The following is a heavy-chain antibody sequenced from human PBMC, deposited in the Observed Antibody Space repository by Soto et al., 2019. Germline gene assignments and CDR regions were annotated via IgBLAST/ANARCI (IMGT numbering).Heavy chain of an antibody. CDR1: GYTFTSYG. CDR2: ISAYNGNT. CDR3: ARDLVYSSSWRGPGYYYGMDV. Sequence: ASVKVSCKASGYTFTSYGISWVRQAPGQGLEWMGWISAYNGNTNYAQKLQGRVTMTTDTSTSTAYMELRSLRSDDTAVYYCARDLVYSSSWRGPGYYYGMDVWGQGTTVTISS. V-gene: IGHV1-18*04. D-gene: IGHD6-13*01. J-gene: IGHJ6*02.